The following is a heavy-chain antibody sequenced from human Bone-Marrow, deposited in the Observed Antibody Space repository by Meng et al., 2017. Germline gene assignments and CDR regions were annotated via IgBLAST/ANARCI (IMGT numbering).Heavy chain of an antibody. J-gene: IGHJ5*02. V-gene: IGHV4-31*01. Sequence: VALPQGGPGLGRPAQSTSPTSSFPSGSITSGGYYWSWIRQHPGKGLKWLGYIYYTENTYNTPSLKSPMTISLDKSKNQFSLKLNSVTVADTAVYYCARGRASCSSGGCSLGWFDPWGQGTLVTVSS. D-gene: IGHD2-15*01. CDR2: IYYTENT. CDR3: ARGRASCSSGGCSLGWFDP. CDR1: SGSITSGGYY.